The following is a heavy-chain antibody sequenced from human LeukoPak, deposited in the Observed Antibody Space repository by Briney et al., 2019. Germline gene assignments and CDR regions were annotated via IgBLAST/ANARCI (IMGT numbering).Heavy chain of an antibody. V-gene: IGHV3-23*01. J-gene: IGHJ4*02. CDR3: ARGMSATSGYLELEY. Sequence: GGSLRLSCAASGXTFSSYAMSWVRQSPGKGLEWVSAISGSGGNTYSADSVKGRCTISRDNSLQTLFLHMNSLRAEDTAVYYCARGMSATSGYLELEYWGQGALVTVST. D-gene: IGHD3-22*01. CDR1: GXTFSSYA. CDR2: ISGSGGNT.